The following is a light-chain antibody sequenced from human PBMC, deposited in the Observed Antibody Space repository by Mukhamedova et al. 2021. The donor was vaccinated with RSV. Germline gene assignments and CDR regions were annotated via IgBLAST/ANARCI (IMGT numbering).Light chain of an antibody. V-gene: IGKV1-39*01. CDR2: TAS. J-gene: IGKJ4*01. Sequence: WYQRRVHGGAPKLLIYTASTLQSGVPSRFSGSGSGTDFTLTITSLQAEDFATYYCQQSYSTPLTFGGGTQVDIK. CDR3: QQSYSTPLT.